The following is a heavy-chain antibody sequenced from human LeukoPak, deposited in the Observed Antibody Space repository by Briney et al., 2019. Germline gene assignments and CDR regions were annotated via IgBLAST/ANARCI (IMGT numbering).Heavy chain of an antibody. D-gene: IGHD3-22*01. Sequence: SSETLSLTCNVSVGSISTYYWSWIRQPPGKGLEWIGYIYYSETTNYNPSLKSRVTISINTSKNQFSLNLTSVTAADTAVYYCARGMYYYDGSGDYWGQGIQVTVSS. CDR1: VGSISTYY. CDR2: IYYSETT. J-gene: IGHJ4*02. CDR3: ARGMYYYDGSGDY. V-gene: IGHV4-59*08.